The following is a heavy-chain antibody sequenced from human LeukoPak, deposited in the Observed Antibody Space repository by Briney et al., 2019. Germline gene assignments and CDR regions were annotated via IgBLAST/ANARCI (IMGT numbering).Heavy chain of an antibody. CDR2: INHSGST. CDR1: GGSFCGYY. D-gene: IGHD2-2*01. Sequence: PSETLSLTCAVYGGSFCGYYWSWIRQPPGKGLEWIGEINHSGSTNYNPSLKSRVTISVDTSKNQFSLKLSSVTAADTAVYYCARRFRVPFDPWGQGTLVTVSS. J-gene: IGHJ5*02. V-gene: IGHV4-34*01. CDR3: ARRFRVPFDP.